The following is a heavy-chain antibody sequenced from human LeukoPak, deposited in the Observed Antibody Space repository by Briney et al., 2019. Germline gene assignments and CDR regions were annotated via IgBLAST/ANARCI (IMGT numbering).Heavy chain of an antibody. CDR3: WRAGGLSSGYWDS. J-gene: IGHJ5*01. V-gene: IGHV3-53*01. CDR1: GFTFSSKY. CDR2: VNSGGST. Sequence: GGSLRLSCAASGFTFSSKYMSWVRQAPGKGLVWVSVVNSGGSTYYAASVKGRFTISRGNSENKVYLQMISQRVAESSAYYCWRAGGLSSGYWDSWGQGSLVTVSS. D-gene: IGHD3-22*01.